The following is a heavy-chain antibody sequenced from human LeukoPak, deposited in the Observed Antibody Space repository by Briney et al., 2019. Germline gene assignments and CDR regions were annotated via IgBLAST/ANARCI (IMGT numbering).Heavy chain of an antibody. D-gene: IGHD3-22*01. V-gene: IGHV4-59*08. Sequence: SETLSLTCTVSGGSISSYYWSWIRQPPGKGLEWIGYIYYSGSTNYNPSLKSRVTISVDTSKNQFSLKLSSVSAADTAVYYCAGSSGYYYSEGGFQRWGEGTLVTVSS. CDR3: AGSSGYYYSEGGFQR. CDR2: IYYSGST. J-gene: IGHJ1*01. CDR1: GGSISSYY.